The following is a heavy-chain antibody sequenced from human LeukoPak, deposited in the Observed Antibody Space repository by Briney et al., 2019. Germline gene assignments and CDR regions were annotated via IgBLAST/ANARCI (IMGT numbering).Heavy chain of an antibody. CDR3: ARDGGFGEQSGDY. Sequence: GGSLRLSCAASGFTFSSYSMNWVRQAPGKGLEWVSYISSSGSTIYYADSVKGRFTISRDNAKNSLYLQMNSLRAEDTAVYYCARDGGFGEQSGDYWGQGTLVTVSS. J-gene: IGHJ4*02. CDR1: GFTFSSYS. CDR2: ISSSGSTI. V-gene: IGHV3-48*04. D-gene: IGHD3-10*01.